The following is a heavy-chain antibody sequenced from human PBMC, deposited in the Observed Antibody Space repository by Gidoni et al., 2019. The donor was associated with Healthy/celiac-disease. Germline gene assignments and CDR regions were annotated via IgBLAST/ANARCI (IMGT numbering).Heavy chain of an antibody. CDR1: VYNSTSYG. Sequence: QVQLVQSGAEVRKPGASGQVSCQASVYNSTSYGISWVRQAPGQGLEWMGWISAYNGNTNYAQKLQGRVTRTTDTPTSTAYMELRSLRSDDTAVYYCARGGGHSSPYYYYGMDVWGQGTTVTVSS. CDR2: ISAYNGNT. D-gene: IGHD6-13*01. CDR3: ARGGGHSSPYYYYGMDV. J-gene: IGHJ6*02. V-gene: IGHV1-18*01.